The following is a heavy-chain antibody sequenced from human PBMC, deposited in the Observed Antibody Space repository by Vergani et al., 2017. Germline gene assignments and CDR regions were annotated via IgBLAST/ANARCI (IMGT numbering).Heavy chain of an antibody. D-gene: IGHD3-10*01. CDR3: ARHGVLWFGELLQKGGFDD. Sequence: QVQLQESGPGLVKPSETLSLTCTVSGGSISSYYWSWIRQPPGKGLEWIGYIYYSGSTNYNPSLKSRVTISVDTSKNQFSLKLSSVTAADTAVYYCARHGVLWFGELLQKGGFDDWGQGTLVTVSS. CDR1: GGSISSYY. CDR2: IYYSGST. J-gene: IGHJ4*02. V-gene: IGHV4-59*08.